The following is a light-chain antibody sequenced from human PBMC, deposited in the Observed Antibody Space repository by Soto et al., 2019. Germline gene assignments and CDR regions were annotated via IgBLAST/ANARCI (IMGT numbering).Light chain of an antibody. V-gene: IGKV3-20*01. J-gene: IGKJ1*01. CDR1: QSVSSSY. CDR2: GPS. Sequence: EIVLTQSPGTLSLSPGERATLSCRASQSVSSSYLAWYQQNPGQAPRLLIYGPSSRATGIPDRFSGSGSGRDFTLTISRLEPEDFAVYYCQQYGSSQWTFGQGTKVEIK. CDR3: QQYGSSQWT.